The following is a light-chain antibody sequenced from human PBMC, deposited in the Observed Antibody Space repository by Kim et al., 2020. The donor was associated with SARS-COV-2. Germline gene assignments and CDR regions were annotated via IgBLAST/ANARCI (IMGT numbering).Light chain of an antibody. CDR2: GAS. CDR3: QQYAYWRD. J-gene: IGKJ5*01. CDR1: QSISSN. V-gene: IGKV3-15*01. Sequence: EIVMTQSPATLSLSPGERATLSCRASQSISSNLAWYQQKPGQAPRVLIYGASARATGIPARFSGSGSGTEFTLTISNLQSEDFAVYYCQQYAYWRDFGQGTRLEIK.